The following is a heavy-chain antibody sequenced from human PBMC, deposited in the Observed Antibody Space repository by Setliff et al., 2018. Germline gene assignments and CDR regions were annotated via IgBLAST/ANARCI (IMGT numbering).Heavy chain of an antibody. D-gene: IGHD2-21*02. Sequence: SETLSLTCTVSGYSISSGYYWGWIRQPPGKGLEWIGSIYHSGSTYYNPSLKSRVTISVDTSKNQFSLKLSSVTSADTAVYYCASLMTVSDYWGQGTLVTVSS. V-gene: IGHV4-38-2*02. CDR3: ASLMTVSDY. CDR1: GYSISSGYY. J-gene: IGHJ4*02. CDR2: IYHSGST.